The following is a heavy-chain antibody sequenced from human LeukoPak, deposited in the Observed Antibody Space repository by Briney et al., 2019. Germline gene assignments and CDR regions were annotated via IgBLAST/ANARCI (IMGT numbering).Heavy chain of an antibody. CDR2: TYYRSKWYN. V-gene: IGHV6-1*01. J-gene: IGHJ3*02. Sequence: SQTLSLTCAISGDGSSGKVAPWNWSSQSPSRALGGRGRTYYRSKWYNDYAVSVKSRITINPDTSKNQFSLQLNSVTPEDTAVYYCARDDYSSDWAPNDAFDIWGQETMVTVSS. CDR3: ARDDYSSDWAPNDAFDI. D-gene: IGHD6-19*01. CDR1: GDGSSGKVAP.